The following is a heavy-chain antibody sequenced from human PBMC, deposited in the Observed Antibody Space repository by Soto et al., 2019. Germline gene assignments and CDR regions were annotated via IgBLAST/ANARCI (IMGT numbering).Heavy chain of an antibody. V-gene: IGHV1-8*01. CDR3: ATRKTSGHSSGPTDY. CDR2: MNPNSGNK. J-gene: IGHJ4*02. D-gene: IGHD6-19*01. CDR1: GYTFTSYD. Sequence: QVQLVQSGADVKKPGASVKVSCKASGYTFTSYDINWVRQATGQGLEWKGWMNPNSGNKGYAQKYQGKVTMTRNQSIITAYMELSSLRSEDTAVYYCATRKTSGHSSGPTDYWGQGTKVTVSS.